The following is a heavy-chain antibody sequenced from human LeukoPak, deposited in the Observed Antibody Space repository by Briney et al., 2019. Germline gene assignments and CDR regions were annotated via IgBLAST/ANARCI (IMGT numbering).Heavy chain of an antibody. Sequence: GASVKVSCKASGYTFTSYDINWVRQATGQGLEWMGWMNPNSGNTGYAQKFQGRVTMTRNTSISTAYMELSSLRSEDTAVYYCAKNREWELLKDYFDYWGQGTLVTVSS. CDR3: AKNREWELLKDYFDY. CDR1: GYTFTSYD. CDR2: MNPNSGNT. D-gene: IGHD1-26*01. V-gene: IGHV1-8*01. J-gene: IGHJ4*02.